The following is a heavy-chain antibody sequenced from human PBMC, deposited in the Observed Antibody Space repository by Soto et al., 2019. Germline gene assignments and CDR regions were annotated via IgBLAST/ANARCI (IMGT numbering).Heavy chain of an antibody. CDR2: IYYSGST. J-gene: IGHJ4*02. CDR1: DFYLISGGYY. Sequence: TLSHTYPGSDFYLISGGYYWRWHSPHPGKGLEWIGYIYYSGSTYYNPSLKSRGTISVDTSKNQFSLKLSSVTAADTSVYYCARGVEMAKSFDYWGQGTLVTVFS. V-gene: IGHV4-31*03. D-gene: IGHD5-12*01. CDR3: ARGVEMAKSFDY.